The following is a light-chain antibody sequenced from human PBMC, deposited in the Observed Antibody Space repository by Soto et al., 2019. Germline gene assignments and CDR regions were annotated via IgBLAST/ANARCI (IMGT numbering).Light chain of an antibody. CDR2: WAS. Sequence: DIVMTQSPDSLAVSLGERATINCKSSQSVLLSSNNKNYLAWYHQKPGQPPKLLIYWASTRESGVPDRFTGSGSGTDFTLAISSLQAEDVAVYYCQQYYSPPYTFGQGTKLEIK. CDR1: QSVLLSSNNKNY. CDR3: QQYYSPPYT. J-gene: IGKJ2*01. V-gene: IGKV4-1*01.